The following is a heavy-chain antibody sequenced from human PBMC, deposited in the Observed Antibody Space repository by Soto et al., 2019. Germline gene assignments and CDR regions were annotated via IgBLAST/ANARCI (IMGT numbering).Heavy chain of an antibody. J-gene: IGHJ4*02. CDR1: GFTFSSYA. Sequence: EVQLLESGGNLVQPGGSLRLSCAASGFTFSSYAMSWVRQAPGKGLEWVSAISGSGGSTYYADSVKGRFTISRDNSKNALYLQMNSLRDEDTAVYYCAKEALTYYYDSSGLDYWGQGTLVTVSS. CDR2: ISGSGGST. V-gene: IGHV3-23*01. CDR3: AKEALTYYYDSSGLDY. D-gene: IGHD3-22*01.